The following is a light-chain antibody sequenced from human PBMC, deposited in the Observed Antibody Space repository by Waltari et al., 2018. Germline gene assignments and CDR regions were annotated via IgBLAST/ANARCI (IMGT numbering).Light chain of an antibody. V-gene: IGLV2-14*03. J-gene: IGLJ2*01. CDR1: SSDVGGHDY. Sequence: QSALTQPASVSGSPGQSITISCTGTSSDVGGHDYVSWYQQHPNKAPRLLIYDVNNRASGVSDRFSGSKSGNTASLTISGLQAEDEADYYCSSYTSRNTLLFGGGTKVTAL. CDR2: DVN. CDR3: SSYTSRNTLL.